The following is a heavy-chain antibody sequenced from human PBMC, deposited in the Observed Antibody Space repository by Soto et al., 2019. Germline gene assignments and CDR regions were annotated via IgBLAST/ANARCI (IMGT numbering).Heavy chain of an antibody. J-gene: IGHJ4*02. CDR2: IYYSGST. Sequence: SETLSLTCTVSGGSVSSGSYYWSWIRQPPGKGLEWTGYIYYSGSTNYNPSLKSPVTISVDTSKNQFSLKLSSVTAADTAVYYCARDRAGTTDYWGQGTLVTVSS. CDR3: ARDRAGTTDY. D-gene: IGHD1-7*01. V-gene: IGHV4-61*01. CDR1: GGSVSSGSYY.